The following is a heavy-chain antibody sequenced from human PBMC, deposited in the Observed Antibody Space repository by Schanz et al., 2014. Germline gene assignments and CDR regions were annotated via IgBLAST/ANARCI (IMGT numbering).Heavy chain of an antibody. CDR1: GFTFSSYA. Sequence: EVQLLESGGGLVQPGGSLRLSCAASGFTFSSYAMSWVRQAPGKGLEWVANIKQHGNEKYYVDSVKGRFTISRDNAKISLYLQMNSLRVEDTAVYYCARDTSYGMDGWGQGTTVTVSS. CDR3: ARDTSYGMDG. J-gene: IGHJ6*02. CDR2: IKQHGNEK. V-gene: IGHV3-7*04.